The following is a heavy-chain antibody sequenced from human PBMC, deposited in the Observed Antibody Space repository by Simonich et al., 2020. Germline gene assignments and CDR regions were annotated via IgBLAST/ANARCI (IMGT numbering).Heavy chain of an antibody. CDR1: GYTFTGYC. CDR3: ARGLLSGSYYAFDI. J-gene: IGHJ3*02. CDR2: INTTSGGT. D-gene: IGHD1-26*01. Sequence: QVQLVQSGAEVNKPGASVKVSCKASGYTFTGYCMHWVGQAPGQGLEWMGWINTTSGGTNDAKKFQGRVTMTRDTAISTAYMELSRLRSDDTAVYYGARGLLSGSYYAFDIWGQGTMVTVSS. V-gene: IGHV1-2*02.